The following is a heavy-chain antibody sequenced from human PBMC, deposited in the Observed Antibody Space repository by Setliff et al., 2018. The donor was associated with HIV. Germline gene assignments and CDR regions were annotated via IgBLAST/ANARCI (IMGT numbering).Heavy chain of an antibody. D-gene: IGHD3-22*01. CDR2: IFHSGST. CDR3: ARAADYHDSSGYWAPPRYFDY. V-gene: IGHV4-38-2*01. J-gene: IGHJ4*02. Sequence: SETLSLTCAVSGYSISSGYYWGWIRQPPGKGLQWIGSIFHSGSTYYNPSLKSRVTISVDTSKNQFSLKLSSVTAADRAVYYCARAADYHDSSGYWAPPRYFDYWGQGTLVTVSS. CDR1: GYSISSGYY.